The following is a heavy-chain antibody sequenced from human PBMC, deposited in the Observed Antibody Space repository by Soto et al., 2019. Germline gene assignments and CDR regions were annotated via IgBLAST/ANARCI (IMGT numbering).Heavy chain of an antibody. CDR3: ARTYVTDVVVVPASKDYMDV. D-gene: IGHD2-2*01. Sequence: QLQLQESGPGLVKPSETLSLTCTVSGGSISSSSSSWGWIRQPPGKGLEWLGIISYSGSTYYSPSLKSRVTISVDASKNLFSLKLSSVTAADTAVYYCARTYVTDVVVVPASKDYMDVWGKGTTVTVPS. CDR1: GGSISSSSSS. J-gene: IGHJ6*03. V-gene: IGHV4-39*01. CDR2: ISYSGST.